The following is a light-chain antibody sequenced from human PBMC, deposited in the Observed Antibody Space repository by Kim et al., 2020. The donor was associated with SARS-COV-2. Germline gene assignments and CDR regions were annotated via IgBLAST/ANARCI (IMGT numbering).Light chain of an antibody. CDR3: QSYDNTLISFV. CDR2: GNT. J-gene: IGLJ1*01. Sequence: RVTISCTGSNFNIGTGFDVHWYQQLPGTAPKLLIHGNTNRPSGVPDRFSGSKSGTSASLAITGLQAGDEADYYCQSYDNTLISFVFGPGTKVTVL. V-gene: IGLV1-40*01. CDR1: NFNIGTGFD.